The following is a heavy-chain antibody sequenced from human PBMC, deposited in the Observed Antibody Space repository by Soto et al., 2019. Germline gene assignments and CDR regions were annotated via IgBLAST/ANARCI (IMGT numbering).Heavy chain of an antibody. D-gene: IGHD2-15*01. J-gene: IGHJ5*02. CDR3: ARGSVVGFDP. V-gene: IGHV1-3*01. CDR2: INAGNGNT. CDR1: GYTFTSYA. Sequence: QVQLVQSGAEVKKPGASVKVSCKASGYTFTSYAMHWVRQAPGQRLEWMGGINAGNGNTKYSQKFQGRVTITRDTSASTAYMELSSLRAEDTAVYYCARGSVVGFDPWGQGTRVTVSS.